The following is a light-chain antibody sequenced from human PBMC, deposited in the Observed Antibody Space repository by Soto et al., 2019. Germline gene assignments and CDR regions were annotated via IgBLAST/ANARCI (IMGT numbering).Light chain of an antibody. CDR2: GAS. CDR3: QQYGPAGWT. CDR1: QSVSSSY. J-gene: IGKJ1*01. Sequence: EIVLTQSPGTLSLSPGERATLSCRASQSVSSSYLAWYQQKPGQAPRLLIYGASSRATGIPDRFSGSGSGIYFTLTISRLEPEDFAVYYCQQYGPAGWTFGQGTKVEIK. V-gene: IGKV3-20*01.